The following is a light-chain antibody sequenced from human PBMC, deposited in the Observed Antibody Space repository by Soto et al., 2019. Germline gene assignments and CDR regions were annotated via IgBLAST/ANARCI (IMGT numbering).Light chain of an antibody. CDR3: QSYESSLSVV. J-gene: IGLJ2*01. CDR2: DNI. CDR1: GSTIGAGYD. V-gene: IGLV1-40*01. Sequence: QSVLTQSPSVSGAPGQRVTISCTGSGSTIGAGYDVHWYQQLPGTAPKLLIYDNINRPSGVPDRFSGSKSGTSASLAISGLQAEYEADYYCQSYESSLSVVFGGGTKLTVL.